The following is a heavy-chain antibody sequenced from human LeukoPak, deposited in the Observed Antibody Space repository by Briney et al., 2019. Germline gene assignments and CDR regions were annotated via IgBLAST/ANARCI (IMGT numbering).Heavy chain of an antibody. J-gene: IGHJ4*02. V-gene: IGHV4-59*08. Sequence: PSETLSLTCTVSGGSISRYYWSWIRQPPGKGLEWIGYIYYSGSTNYNPSLKSRVTISVDTSKNQFSLKLSSVTAADTAVYYCARHAAGSFDYWGQGTLVTVSS. D-gene: IGHD6-13*01. CDR2: IYYSGST. CDR1: GGSISRYY. CDR3: ARHAAGSFDY.